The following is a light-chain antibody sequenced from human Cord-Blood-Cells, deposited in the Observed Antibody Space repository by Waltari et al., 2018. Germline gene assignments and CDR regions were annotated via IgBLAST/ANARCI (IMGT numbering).Light chain of an antibody. V-gene: IGLV1-47*01. J-gene: IGLJ3*02. CDR2: RKN. Sequence: QSVLTQPPSASGTPGQRVTISCSGSSSNIGSNYVYWYQQLPGTAPKRLIYRKNQRPSGVPGRFSGSKSGASASLAISGLRSEDEADYYCAAWDDSLSGRVFGGGTKLTVL. CDR1: SSNIGSNY. CDR3: AAWDDSLSGRV.